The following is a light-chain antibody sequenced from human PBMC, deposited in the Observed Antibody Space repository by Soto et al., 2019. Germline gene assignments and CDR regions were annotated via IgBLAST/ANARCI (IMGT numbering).Light chain of an antibody. CDR3: QQYYSYPRT. V-gene: IGKV1-8*01. CDR1: QGISSY. CDR2: AAS. Sequence: AIRMTQSPSSLSASTGDRVTITCRASQGISSYLAWYQQKPGKAPKLLIYAASTLQSGVPSRFSGSGFGTDFTLTIGCLQSEDFATYYCQQYYSYPRTFGQGTKVEIK. J-gene: IGKJ1*01.